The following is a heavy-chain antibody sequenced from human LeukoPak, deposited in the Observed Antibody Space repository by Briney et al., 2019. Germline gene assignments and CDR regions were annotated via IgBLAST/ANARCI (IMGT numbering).Heavy chain of an antibody. D-gene: IGHD7-27*01. CDR2: IYTSGST. Sequence: PSETLSLTCTVSGGSISSGLYYWSWIRQPAGKGLEWIGRIYTSGSTNYNPSLKSRVTISLDTSKNQFSLKLSSVTAADTAVYYCARERPWGLSRYFDYWGQGALVTVSS. CDR3: ARERPWGLSRYFDY. CDR1: GGSISSGLYY. V-gene: IGHV4-61*02. J-gene: IGHJ4*02.